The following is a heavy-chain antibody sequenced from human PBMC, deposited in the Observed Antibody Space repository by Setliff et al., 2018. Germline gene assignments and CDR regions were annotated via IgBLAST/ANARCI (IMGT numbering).Heavy chain of an antibody. CDR2: INHRGST. CDR1: GGTFSDYH. D-gene: IGHD2-15*01. V-gene: IGHV4-34*01. J-gene: IGHJ4*02. Sequence: SETLSLTCAAYGGTFSDYHWTWIRQSPEKGLEWIGEINHRGSTNYNPSLKSRVTISIDASKRQFSLKLTSVTAADTAVYYCAKGDGGYPSDSWGQGILVTVSS. CDR3: AKGDGGYPSDS.